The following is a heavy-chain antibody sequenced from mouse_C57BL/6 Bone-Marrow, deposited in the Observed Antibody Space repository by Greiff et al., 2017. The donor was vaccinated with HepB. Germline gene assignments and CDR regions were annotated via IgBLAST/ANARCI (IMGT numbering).Heavy chain of an antibody. CDR1: GFTFSSYA. Sequence: EVQGVESGGGLVKPGGSLKLSCAASGFTFSSYAMSWVRQTPEKRLEWVATISDGGSYTYYPDNVKGRFTISRDNAKNNLYLQMSHLKSEDTAMYYCARERVYGNYWFAYWGQGTLVTVSA. D-gene: IGHD2-1*01. J-gene: IGHJ3*01. CDR2: ISDGGSYT. V-gene: IGHV5-4*01. CDR3: ARERVYGNYWFAY.